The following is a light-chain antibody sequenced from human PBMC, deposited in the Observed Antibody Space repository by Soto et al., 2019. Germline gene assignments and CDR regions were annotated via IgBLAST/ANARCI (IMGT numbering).Light chain of an antibody. CDR2: GVD. CDR3: QTWGTGFQF. CDR1: SRDVGGYNW. J-gene: IGLJ2*01. Sequence: QSALTQPPSASGSPGQSVTISCTGTSRDVGGYNWVSWYQHHPGKVPKLLIYGVDKRPSGVPDRFSGSKSGNTASLTVSGLQAEDEADYYCQTWGTGFQFFGGGTKLTVL. V-gene: IGLV2-8*01.